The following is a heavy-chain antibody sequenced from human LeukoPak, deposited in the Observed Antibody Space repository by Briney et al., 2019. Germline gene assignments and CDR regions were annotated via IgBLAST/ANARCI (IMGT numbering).Heavy chain of an antibody. CDR3: AREIVVVPAAIWFDP. CDR1: GGSISSGSYY. Sequence: SQTLSLTCTVSGGSISSGSYYWRWFRQPAGKGLEWIGRNYTSGSTNYNPSLKSRVTISVDTSKNQSSLKLSSVTAADTAVYYCAREIVVVPAAIWFDPWGQGTLVTVSS. J-gene: IGHJ5*02. D-gene: IGHD2-2*01. CDR2: NYTSGST. V-gene: IGHV4-61*02.